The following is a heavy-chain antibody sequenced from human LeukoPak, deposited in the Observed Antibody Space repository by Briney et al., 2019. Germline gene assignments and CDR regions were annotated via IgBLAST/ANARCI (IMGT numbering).Heavy chain of an antibody. CDR1: GFTFSSYA. D-gene: IGHD3-10*01. CDR3: AKGDYYGSGSFFKNGMDV. J-gene: IGHJ6*02. CDR2: VTASAGNT. Sequence: GGSLRLSCAASGFTFSSYAMSWVRQAPGKGLEWVSAVTASAGNTYYADSVKGRFTISRDNSKNTLYLQVTSLRAEDTAVYYCAKGDYYGSGSFFKNGMDVWGQGTTVAVSS. V-gene: IGHV3-23*01.